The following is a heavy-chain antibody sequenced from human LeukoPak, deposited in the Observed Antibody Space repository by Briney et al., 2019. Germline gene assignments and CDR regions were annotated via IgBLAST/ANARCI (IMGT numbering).Heavy chain of an antibody. V-gene: IGHV1-8*01. CDR2: MNPNSGNT. CDR1: GYTFTSYD. CDR3: ARDGCSSTSCYHNWFDP. Sequence: ASVKVSCKASGYTFTSYDINWVRQATGQGLEWMGWMNPNSGNTGYAQKFQGRVTMTRNTSISTAYMELSSLRSEDTAVYYCARDGCSSTSCYHNWFDPWGQGTLVTVSS. J-gene: IGHJ5*02. D-gene: IGHD2-2*01.